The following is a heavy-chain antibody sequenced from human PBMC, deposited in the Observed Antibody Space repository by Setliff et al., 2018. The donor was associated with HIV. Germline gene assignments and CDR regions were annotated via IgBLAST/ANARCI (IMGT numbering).Heavy chain of an antibody. CDR3: ARQESYGNGGLYYFDY. Sequence: SETLSLTCAVYGGSFSGSFSPYYWNWIRQPPGKGLEWIGEINHSGSPNYNPSLKSRVTISVDTSNNQFTLRLKSVTAADTAVYYCARQESYGNGGLYYFDYWGQGTLVTVSS. CDR2: INHSGSP. CDR1: GGSFSGSFSPYY. J-gene: IGHJ4*02. V-gene: IGHV4-34*01. D-gene: IGHD2-8*02.